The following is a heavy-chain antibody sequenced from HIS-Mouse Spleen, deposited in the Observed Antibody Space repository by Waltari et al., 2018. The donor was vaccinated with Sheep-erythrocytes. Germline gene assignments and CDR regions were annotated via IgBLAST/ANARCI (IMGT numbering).Heavy chain of an antibody. J-gene: IGHJ4*02. V-gene: IGHV4-39*07. D-gene: IGHD3-3*01. CDR1: GGSISSSSYY. CDR2: IYYSGST. CDR3: ARDEGTYYDFWSGYPPSYYFDY. Sequence: QLQLQESGPGLVKPSETLSLTCTVSGGSISSSSYYWVWIRQPPGKGLEGIGGIYYSGSTSSNPSLKSRVTISVDTSKNQFSLKLSSVTAADTAVYYCARDEGTYYDFWSGYPPSYYFDYWGQGTLVTVSS.